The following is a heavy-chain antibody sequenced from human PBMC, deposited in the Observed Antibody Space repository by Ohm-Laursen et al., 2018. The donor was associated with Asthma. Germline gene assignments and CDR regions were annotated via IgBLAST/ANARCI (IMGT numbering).Heavy chain of an antibody. V-gene: IGHV3-15*01. CDR2: IKSKTDGGTT. CDR3: TTPPYYDFWSGYRDY. D-gene: IGHD3-3*01. CDR1: GFSFENYN. Sequence: SLRLSCAASGFSFENYNMNWVRQAPGKGLGWVGRIKSKTDGGTTDYAAPVKGRFTISRDDSKNTLYLQMNSLKTEDTAVYYCTTPPYYDFWSGYRDYWGQGTLVTVSS. J-gene: IGHJ4*02.